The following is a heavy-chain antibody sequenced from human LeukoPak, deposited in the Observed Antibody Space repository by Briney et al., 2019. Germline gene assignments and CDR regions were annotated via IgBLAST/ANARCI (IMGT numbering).Heavy chain of an antibody. Sequence: GGSLRLSCAASGFTFSSYSMNWVRQAPGKGLDWVSSITSTSSYRYYADSVKGRFTISRDNAKNSVYLQMNSLRAEDTAVYYCARDKWLTTTHYFDYWGQGTLVTVSS. CDR1: GFTFSSYS. CDR3: ARDKWLTTTHYFDY. CDR2: ITSTSSYR. D-gene: IGHD4-11*01. J-gene: IGHJ4*02. V-gene: IGHV3-21*01.